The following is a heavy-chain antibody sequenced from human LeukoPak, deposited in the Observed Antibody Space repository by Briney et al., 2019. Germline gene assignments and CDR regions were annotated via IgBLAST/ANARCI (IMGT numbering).Heavy chain of an antibody. Sequence: GGSLRLSCAAPGFSFSSYAMTWVRQPPGKGLEWVSSINGRGSNTYYADSVQGRFTISRDNSKNTLYLQMNSLRAEDTAVYFCAKYAKTTAVAGFDSWGQGALVTVSS. CDR2: INGRGSNT. V-gene: IGHV3-23*01. D-gene: IGHD6-19*01. J-gene: IGHJ4*02. CDR3: AKYAKTTAVAGFDS. CDR1: GFSFSSYA.